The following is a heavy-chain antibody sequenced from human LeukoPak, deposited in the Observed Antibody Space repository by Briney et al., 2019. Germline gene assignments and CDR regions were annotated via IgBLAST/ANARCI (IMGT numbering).Heavy chain of an antibody. V-gene: IGHV3-23*01. J-gene: IGHJ4*02. D-gene: IGHD1-26*01. CDR1: GFTFSSYS. Sequence: GGSLRLSCAASGFTFSSYSMNWVRQAPGKGLEWVPAISGSGGSTYYADSVKGRFTISRDNSKNTLYLQMNSLRAEDTAVYYCAKDREQFDYWGQGTLVTVSS. CDR3: AKDREQFDY. CDR2: ISGSGGST.